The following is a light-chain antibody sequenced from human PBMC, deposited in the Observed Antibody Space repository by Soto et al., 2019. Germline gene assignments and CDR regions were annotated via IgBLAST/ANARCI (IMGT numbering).Light chain of an antibody. J-gene: IGKJ1*01. CDR1: QSISSW. CDR2: KAS. CDR3: QHYNSYSEA. Sequence: DIQMTQSPSILSASVGDRVTITCRASQSISSWLAWYQQKPGKAPNLLIYKASTLKSGVPSRFSGSGSGTEFTLTISSLQPDDFATYCCQHYNSYSEAFGQGTKVDIK. V-gene: IGKV1-5*03.